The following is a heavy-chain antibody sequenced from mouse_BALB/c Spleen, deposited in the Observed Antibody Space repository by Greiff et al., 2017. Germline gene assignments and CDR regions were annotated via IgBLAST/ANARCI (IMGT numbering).Heavy chain of an antibody. CDR2: ISSGSSTI. V-gene: IGHV5-17*02. CDR3: ASLGYDGYYDY. D-gene: IGHD2-3*01. CDR1: GFTFSSFG. Sequence: EVKLVESGGGLVQPGGSRKLSCAASGFTFSSFGMHWVRQAPEKGLEWVAYISSGSSTIYYADTVKGRFTISRDNPKNTLFLQMTSLRSEDTAMYYCASLGYDGYYDYWGQGTTLTVSS. J-gene: IGHJ2*01.